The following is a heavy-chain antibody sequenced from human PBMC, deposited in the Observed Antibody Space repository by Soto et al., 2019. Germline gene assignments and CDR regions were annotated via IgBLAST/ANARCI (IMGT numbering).Heavy chain of an antibody. J-gene: IGHJ5*02. V-gene: IGHV1-69*01. CDR1: GGTFSSHA. CDR3: SRLPNYYVDETVRNWFAP. CDR2: IIPIFGTT. Sequence: QVQLVQSGAEVKKPGSSVKVSCKTSGGTFSSHAISWVRQAPGQGLEWMGGIIPIFGTTNYAQRFQGRATITADESTSAAYLELTSLRSEDTAVYYCSRLPNYYVDETVRNWFAPLGQGTLVTVSS. D-gene: IGHD3-10*02.